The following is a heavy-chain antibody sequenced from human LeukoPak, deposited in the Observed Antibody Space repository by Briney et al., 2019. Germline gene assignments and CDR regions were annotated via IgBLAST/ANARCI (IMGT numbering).Heavy chain of an antibody. CDR1: GFTFSSYA. J-gene: IGHJ4*02. CDR2: IRSKAYGGTT. D-gene: IGHD6-6*01. V-gene: IGHV3-71*01. CDR3: AKPGSSRGIAGRRPTKYYFDY. Sequence: GGSLRLSCAASGFTFSSYAMSWVRQAPGKGLEWVGFIRSKAYGGTTEYAASVKGRFTISRDDSKSIAYLQMNSLRAEDTAVYYCAKPGSSRGIAGRRPTKYYFDYWGQGTLVTVSS.